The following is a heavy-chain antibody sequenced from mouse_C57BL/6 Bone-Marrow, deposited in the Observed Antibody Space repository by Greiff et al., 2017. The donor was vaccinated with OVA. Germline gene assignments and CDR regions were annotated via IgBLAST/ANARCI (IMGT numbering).Heavy chain of an antibody. Sequence: QVQLQQPGAELVKPGASVKLSCKASGYTFTSYWMQWVKQRPGQGLEWIGEIDPSDSYTNYNQKFKGKATLTVDTSSSTAYMPLSSLTSEDSAVYYCARITTVVPHYFDYWGQGTTLTVSS. CDR1: GYTFTSYW. J-gene: IGHJ2*01. CDR2: IDPSDSYT. D-gene: IGHD1-1*01. V-gene: IGHV1-50*01. CDR3: ARITTVVPHYFDY.